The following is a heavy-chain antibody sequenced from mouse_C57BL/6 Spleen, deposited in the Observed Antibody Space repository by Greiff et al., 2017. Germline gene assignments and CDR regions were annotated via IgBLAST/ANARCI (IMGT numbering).Heavy chain of an antibody. V-gene: IGHV1-4*01. D-gene: IGHD1-1*02. J-gene: IGHJ2*01. Sequence: VHLVESGAELARPGASVKMSCKASGYTFTSYTMHWVKQRPGQGLEWIGYINPSSGYTKYNQKFKDKATLTADKSSSTAYMQLSSLTSEDSAVYCCARSGVVGPHFDYWGQGTTLTVSS. CDR1: GYTFTSYT. CDR2: INPSSGYT. CDR3: ARSGVVGPHFDY.